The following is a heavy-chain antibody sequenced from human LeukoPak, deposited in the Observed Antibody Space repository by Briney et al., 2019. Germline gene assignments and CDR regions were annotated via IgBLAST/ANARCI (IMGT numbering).Heavy chain of an antibody. CDR1: GYTFTGYY. CDR3: ARAPTVTTGDY. J-gene: IGHJ4*02. D-gene: IGHD4-17*01. V-gene: IGHV1-2*02. Sequence: ASVKVSCKAAGYTFTGYYMHWVRQAPGQGLEWMGWINPNSGGTNYAQKFQGRVTMTRDPSISTAYMELSRLRSDDTAVYYCARAPTVTTGDYWGQGTLVTVSS. CDR2: INPNSGGT.